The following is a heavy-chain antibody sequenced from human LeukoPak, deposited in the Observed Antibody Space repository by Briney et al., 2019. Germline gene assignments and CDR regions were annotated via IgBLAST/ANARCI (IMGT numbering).Heavy chain of an antibody. Sequence: SETLSLTCTVSGGSISSYYWSWIRQPPGKGLEWIGYIYYSGSTNYNPSLKSRVTISVDTSKNQFSLKLSSVTAADTAVYYCAREPDIVVVPAAGYMDVWGKGTTVTVSS. J-gene: IGHJ6*03. V-gene: IGHV4-59*01. CDR2: IYYSGST. D-gene: IGHD2-2*01. CDR3: AREPDIVVVPAAGYMDV. CDR1: GGSISSYY.